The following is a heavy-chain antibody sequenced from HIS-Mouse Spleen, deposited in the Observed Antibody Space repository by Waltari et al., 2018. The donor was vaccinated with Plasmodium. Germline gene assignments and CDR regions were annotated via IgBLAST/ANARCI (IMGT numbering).Heavy chain of an antibody. CDR1: GFTCGGNW. D-gene: IGHD6-13*01. V-gene: IGHV3-7*01. CDR3: ASSWYWYFDL. J-gene: IGHJ2*01. CDR2: IKQDGSEK. Sequence: EVQLVESGGGLVKPGGSLSTSGASSGFTCGGNWLSWVRQAPGKGLEWLANIKQDGSEKYYVDSVKGRFTISRDNAKNSLYLQMNSLRAEDTAVYYCASSWYWYFDLWGRGTLVTVSS.